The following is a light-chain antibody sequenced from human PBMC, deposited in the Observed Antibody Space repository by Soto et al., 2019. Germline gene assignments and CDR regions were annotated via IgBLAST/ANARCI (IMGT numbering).Light chain of an antibody. CDR1: QSVSSSY. Sequence: EIVLTQSPGTLSLSPGERATLSCRASQSVSSSYLAWYQQKPGQAPRLLIYGASSRATGIPDRFSGSGSGTDFPLTISRLEPEDFGMYYCQQYGRSPPYTFGQGTKLEIK. V-gene: IGKV3-20*01. CDR2: GAS. CDR3: QQYGRSPPYT. J-gene: IGKJ2*01.